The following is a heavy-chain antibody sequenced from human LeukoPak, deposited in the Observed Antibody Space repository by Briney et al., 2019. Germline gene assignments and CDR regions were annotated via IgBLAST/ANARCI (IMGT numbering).Heavy chain of an antibody. V-gene: IGHV3-43*01. CDR2: ISGDGGST. CDR1: GFIFDDYT. J-gene: IGHJ4*02. Sequence: GGSLRLSCAASGFIFDDYTLHGVRQAPGKGLEWVSLISGDGGSTYYADSVKGRFAISRDNSKDSLYLQMNSLRTEDTALYYCAKGQYCSSTTCFMAFDSWGQGTLVTVSS. D-gene: IGHD2-2*01. CDR3: AKGQYCSSTTCFMAFDS.